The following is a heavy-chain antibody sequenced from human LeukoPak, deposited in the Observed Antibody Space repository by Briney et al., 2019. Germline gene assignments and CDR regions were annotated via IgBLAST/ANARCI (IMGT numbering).Heavy chain of an antibody. Sequence: GGSLRLSCAASGFTFSDYYMSWIRQAPGKGLEWVSYITGHSIYTNYADSVKGRFTVSRDNSNHTVYLEMDRLRVEDTAIYYCVREGTYFFASGSFQGYYFDNWGQGTLVTVSS. CDR3: VREGTYFFASGSFQGYYFDN. CDR2: ITGHSIYT. V-gene: IGHV3-11*06. D-gene: IGHD3-10*01. CDR1: GFTFSDYY. J-gene: IGHJ4*02.